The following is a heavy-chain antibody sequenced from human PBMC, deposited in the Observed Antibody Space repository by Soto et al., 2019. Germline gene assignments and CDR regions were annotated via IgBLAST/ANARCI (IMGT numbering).Heavy chain of an antibody. D-gene: IGHD3-10*01. J-gene: IGHJ3*02. CDR1: GGTFSTSS. Sequence: QVQLVQSGAGVKKPGSSVKVSCKASGGTFSTSSINWLRQAPGQRPEWMGNILPIFGTADYAQKFRDRVTITADKSTNTAYMELRSLFSKDAAVYYCARRHEFGGNSDAFDIWGQGTVVTVSS. CDR3: ARRHEFGGNSDAFDI. CDR2: ILPIFGTA. V-gene: IGHV1-69*14.